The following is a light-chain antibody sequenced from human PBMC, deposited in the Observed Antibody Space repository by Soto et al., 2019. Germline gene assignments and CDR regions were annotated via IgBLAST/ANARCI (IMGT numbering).Light chain of an antibody. CDR1: GSDVGGYNY. V-gene: IGLV2-11*01. Sequence: QSALTRPRSVSGSPGQSGTISFTGTGSDVGGYNYVSWYQQHPGKAPKLMIYDVSKRPSGVPDRFSGSKSGNTASLTISGLQAEDEADYYCCSYAGSYTRYVFGTGNKVTVL. CDR3: CSYAGSYTRYV. CDR2: DVS. J-gene: IGLJ1*01.